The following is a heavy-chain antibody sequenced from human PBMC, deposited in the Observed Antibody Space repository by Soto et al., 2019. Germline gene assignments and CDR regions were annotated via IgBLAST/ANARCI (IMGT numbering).Heavy chain of an antibody. CDR3: ARDAYGSGSLPFDY. V-gene: IGHV1-18*01. J-gene: IGHJ4*02. D-gene: IGHD3-10*01. Sequence: GASVKVSCKASGYTFTTYGISWVRQAPGQGLEWMGWISVYNGKTNYGQKVQGRVTLTTDTSTTTAYMELRSLRSDDTAVYYCARDAYGSGSLPFDYWGQGTPVTVSS. CDR1: GYTFTTYG. CDR2: ISVYNGKT.